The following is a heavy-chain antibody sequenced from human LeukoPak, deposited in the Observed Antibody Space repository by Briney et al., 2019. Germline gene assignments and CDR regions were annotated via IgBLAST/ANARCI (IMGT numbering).Heavy chain of an antibody. D-gene: IGHD6-19*01. Sequence: SETLSLTCTVSGGSISSYFWSWIRRPPGKGLEWIGYIYYSESTNYNPSLKSRVTISVDTSKNQFSLKMKSVTAADTAVYYCARLTGQAVAGTFLDYWGQGTLVTVSS. CDR1: GGSISSYF. J-gene: IGHJ4*02. CDR3: ARLTGQAVAGTFLDY. V-gene: IGHV4-59*08. CDR2: IYYSEST.